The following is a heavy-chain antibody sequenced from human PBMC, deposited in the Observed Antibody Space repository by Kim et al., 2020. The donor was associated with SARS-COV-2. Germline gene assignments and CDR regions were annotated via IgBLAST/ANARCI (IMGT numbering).Heavy chain of an antibody. CDR1: GFTFSSYE. V-gene: IGHV3-48*03. Sequence: GGSLRFSCAASGFTFSSYEMNWVRQAPGKGLEWVSYISSSGSTIYYADSVKGRFTISRDNAKNSLYLQMNSLRAEDTAVYYCARVNFDLVDWFDPWGQGTLVTVSS. CDR3: ARVNFDLVDWFDP. D-gene: IGHD3-9*01. CDR2: ISSSGSTI. J-gene: IGHJ5*02.